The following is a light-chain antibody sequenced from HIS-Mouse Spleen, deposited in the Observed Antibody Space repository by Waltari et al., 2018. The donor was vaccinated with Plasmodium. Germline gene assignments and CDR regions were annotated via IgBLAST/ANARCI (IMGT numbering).Light chain of an antibody. V-gene: IGKV1-5*03. CDR1: QSISSR. CDR3: QQYNSYSWT. J-gene: IGKJ1*01. CDR2: KAS. Sequence: DIQMTQSTSTLSASVGDRVTITCRASQSISSRLAWYQQKPGKAPKLLIYKASSLESGVPSRFSGSGSGTEFTLTISRLQPDDFATYYCQQYNSYSWTFGQGTKVEIK.